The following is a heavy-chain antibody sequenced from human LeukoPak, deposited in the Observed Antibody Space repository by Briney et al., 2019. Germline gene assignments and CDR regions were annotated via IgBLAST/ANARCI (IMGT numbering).Heavy chain of an antibody. CDR3: ATYSLRFLEWLLST. CDR2: IIPILGIA. CDR1: GGTFSSYA. Sequence: SVKVSCKASGGTFSSYAISWVRQAPGQGLEWMGRIIPILGIANYAQKFQGRVTITADKSTSTAYMELSSLRSEDTAVYYCATYSLRFLEWLLSTWGQGTLVTVSS. J-gene: IGHJ5*02. V-gene: IGHV1-69*04. D-gene: IGHD3-3*01.